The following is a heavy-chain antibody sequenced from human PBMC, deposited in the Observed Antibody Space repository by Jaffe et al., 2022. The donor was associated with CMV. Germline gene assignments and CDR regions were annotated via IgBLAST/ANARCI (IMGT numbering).Heavy chain of an antibody. CDR2: TYYRSKWYN. CDR3: ARDLGYGDYGYYYYYYMDV. Sequence: QVQLQQSGPGLVKPSQTLSLTCAISGDSVSSNSAAWNWIRQSPSRGLEWLGRTYYRSKWYNDYAVSVKSRITINPDTSKNQFSLQLNSVTPEDTAVYYCARDLGYGDYGYYYYYYMDVWGKGTTVTVSS. V-gene: IGHV6-1*01. D-gene: IGHD4-17*01. J-gene: IGHJ6*03. CDR1: GDSVSSNSAA.